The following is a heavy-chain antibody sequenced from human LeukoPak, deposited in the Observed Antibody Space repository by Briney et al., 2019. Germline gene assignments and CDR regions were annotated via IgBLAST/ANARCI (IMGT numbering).Heavy chain of an antibody. CDR2: ISGSGGST. CDR1: GFTFSSYA. CDR3: AKDSGAGATIFGVVNY. J-gene: IGHJ4*02. D-gene: IGHD3-3*01. V-gene: IGHV3-23*01. Sequence: GSLRLSCAASGFTFSSYALSWVRQAPGEGLEWVSAISGSGGSTYYADSVKGRFTISRDNPKNTLYLQMNSLRAEDTAVYYCAKDSGAGATIFGVVNYWGQGTLVTVSS.